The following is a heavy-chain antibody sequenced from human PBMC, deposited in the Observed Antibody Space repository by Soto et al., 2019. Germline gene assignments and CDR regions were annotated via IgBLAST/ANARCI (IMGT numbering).Heavy chain of an antibody. Sequence: EVQLVESGGGLVQPGGSLTLSCVASGFTFSRHWMHWVRQAPGKGLVWVSRIKTDGTSTSYADSVKGRFTISRDNAKNTLGLQMNSLTAEDTAVYYCARDMRAVPWYGGVSSAFDIWGQGTVVTVSS. D-gene: IGHD3-10*01. CDR2: IKTDGTST. J-gene: IGHJ3*02. CDR3: ARDMRAVPWYGGVSSAFDI. V-gene: IGHV3-74*01. CDR1: GFTFSRHW.